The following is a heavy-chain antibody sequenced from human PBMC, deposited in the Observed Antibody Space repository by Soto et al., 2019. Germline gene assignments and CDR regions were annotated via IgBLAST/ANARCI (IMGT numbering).Heavy chain of an antibody. CDR1: GFTFSSYW. D-gene: IGHD6-19*01. J-gene: IGHJ4*02. V-gene: IGHV3-7*03. CDR3: ARGSRWFHVHFDY. CDR2: IKQDGSEK. Sequence: RRLSCAASGFTFSSYWMSWVRQAPGKGLEWVANIKQDGSEKYYVDSVKGRFTISRDNAKNSLYLQMNSLRAEDTAVYYCARGSRWFHVHFDYWGQGTLVTVSS.